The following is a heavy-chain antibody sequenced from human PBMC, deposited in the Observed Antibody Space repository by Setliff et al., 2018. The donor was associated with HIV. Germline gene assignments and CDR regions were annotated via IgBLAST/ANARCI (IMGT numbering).Heavy chain of an antibody. CDR1: GYTFTSYD. V-gene: IGHV1-8*02. D-gene: IGHD3-3*01. CDR3: ARREQYYDFWSGYYTRAHYYMDV. Sequence: GASVQVSCKASGYTFTSYDINWVRQATGQGLEWMGWLNPNSGNTGYAQKFQGRVTMTRNTSISTAYMELSSLRSEDTAVYYCARREQYYDFWSGYYTRAHYYMDVWGKGTTVTVSS. CDR2: LNPNSGNT. J-gene: IGHJ6*03.